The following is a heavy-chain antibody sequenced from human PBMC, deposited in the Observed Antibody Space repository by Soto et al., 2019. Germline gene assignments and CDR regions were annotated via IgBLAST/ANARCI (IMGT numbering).Heavy chain of an antibody. CDR3: AKGSIEYSASVDN. J-gene: IGHJ4*02. CDR1: GFSFSSYA. V-gene: IGHV3-23*01. D-gene: IGHD5-12*01. Sequence: DVHLLESGGGLVQPGGSPRLSCAASGFSFSSYAMVWVRQAPGKGLEWVAVISARGGSSYFADSVKGRFTLSRDNSKNVLSLEMNSLRAEDTAIYFCAKGSIEYSASVDNWGQGTLVVVSS. CDR2: ISARGGSS.